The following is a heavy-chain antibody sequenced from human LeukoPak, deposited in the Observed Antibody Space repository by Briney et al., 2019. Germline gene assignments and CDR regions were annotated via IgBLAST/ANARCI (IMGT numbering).Heavy chain of an antibody. J-gene: IGHJ4*02. V-gene: IGHV4-59*08. CDR3: ARREYYDSSGYR. CDR1: GGFISGYY. D-gene: IGHD3-22*01. CDR2: LYYSGST. Sequence: SETLSLTCTVSGGFISGYYWSWIRQPPGKGLEWIGYLYYSGSTDYNPSLKSRVTISVDTSKTQFSLKLSSVTAADTAVYFCARREYYDSSGYRWGQGTLVTVSS.